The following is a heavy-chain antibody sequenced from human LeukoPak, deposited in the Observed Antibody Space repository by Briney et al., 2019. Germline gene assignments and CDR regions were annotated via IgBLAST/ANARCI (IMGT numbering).Heavy chain of an antibody. V-gene: IGHV3-23*01. Sequence: PSETLSLTCTVSGGSISSSSYYWDWIRQPPGKGLEWVSAISGSGGSTYYADSVKGRFTISRDNSKNTLYLQMNSLRAEDTAVYYCAKDRWLQLRGGPDYWGQGTLVTVSS. D-gene: IGHD5-24*01. J-gene: IGHJ4*02. CDR1: GGSISSSSYY. CDR3: AKDRWLQLRGGPDY. CDR2: ISGSGGST.